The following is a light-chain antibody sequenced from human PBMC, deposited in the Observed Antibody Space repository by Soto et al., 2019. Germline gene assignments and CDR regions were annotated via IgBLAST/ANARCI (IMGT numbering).Light chain of an antibody. CDR1: QSISAW. V-gene: IGKV1-5*03. CDR3: QQYNNYGSWT. CDR2: KAS. J-gene: IGKJ1*01. Sequence: DIQMTQSPSTLSASVGDTVTITCRASQSISAWLAWYQQKPGKAPKLLIYKASSLESGVPSRFSGRGSGTEFTLTISSLQPDDFATYYCQQYNNYGSWTFGQGTKVEIK.